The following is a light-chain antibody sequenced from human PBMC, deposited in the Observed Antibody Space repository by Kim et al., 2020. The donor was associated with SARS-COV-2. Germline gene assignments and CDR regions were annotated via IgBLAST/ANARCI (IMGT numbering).Light chain of an antibody. CDR2: AAS. J-gene: IGKJ1*01. CDR1: QGISSY. CDR3: QQYYSYPWT. V-gene: IGKV1-8*01. Sequence: ASTGDRVTITCRASQGISSYLASYQQKPGKAPKLLIYAASTLQSGVPSRFSGSGSGTDFTLTISCLQSEDFATYYCQQYYSYPWTFGQGTKVDIK.